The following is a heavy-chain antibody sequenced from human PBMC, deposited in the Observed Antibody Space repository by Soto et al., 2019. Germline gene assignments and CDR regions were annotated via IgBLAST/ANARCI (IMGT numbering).Heavy chain of an antibody. CDR1: GGSISSGDYY. D-gene: IGHD1-1*01. V-gene: IGHV4-30-4*01. CDR2: IYYSGST. J-gene: IGHJ6*02. CDR3: ARVDNWSDLPYYYYGMDV. Sequence: QVQLQESGPGLVKPSQTLCLTCTVSGGSISSGDYYWSWIRQPPGKGLEWIGYIYYSGSTYYNPSLKSRVTISVDTSKNQFSLKLSSVTAADTAVYYCARVDNWSDLPYYYYGMDVWGQGTTVTVSS.